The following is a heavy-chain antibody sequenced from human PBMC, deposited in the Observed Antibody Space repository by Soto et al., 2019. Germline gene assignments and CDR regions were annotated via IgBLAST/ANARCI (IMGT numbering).Heavy chain of an antibody. D-gene: IGHD6-13*01. CDR1: GDSVSSNSAA. J-gene: IGHJ6*03. CDR2: KYYRSKWYN. CDR3: ARGVGIAAAEGDMDV. V-gene: IGHV6-1*01. Sequence: SQTLSLTCAISGDSVSSNSAAWNWIRQSPSSGLEWLGRKYYRSKWYNDYAVSVKSRITINPDTSKNQFSLQMNSVTPEDTAVYYCARGVGIAAAEGDMDVWGKGTTVTVSS.